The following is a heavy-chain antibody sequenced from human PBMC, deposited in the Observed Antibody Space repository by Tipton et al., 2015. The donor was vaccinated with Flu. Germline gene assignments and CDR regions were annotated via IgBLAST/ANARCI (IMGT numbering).Heavy chain of an antibody. J-gene: IGHJ4*02. CDR1: GFTFSGYA. Sequence: SLRLSCVGSGFTFSGYALSWVRQAPGKGLEWVAHLNGLYEGTYYADSVKGRFTISRDNSVNTLYLQMDGLRVEDTATYYCARRGSDGYNLFFDKWGQGVLVTVAS. V-gene: IGHV3-23*01. CDR2: LNGLYEGT. D-gene: IGHD3-16*01. CDR3: ARRGSDGYNLFFDK.